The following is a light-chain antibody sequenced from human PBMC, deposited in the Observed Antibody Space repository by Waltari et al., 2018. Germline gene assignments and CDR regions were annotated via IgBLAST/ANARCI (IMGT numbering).Light chain of an antibody. CDR2: TAS. J-gene: IGKJ1*01. CDR1: QNIYTW. Sequence: DIQMTQSPSTLSASVGERVPITCRASQNIYTWLAWYQQKPGKAPKVLISTASSLNSGVPSRFSGSGSGTEFTLTISSLQPDDFATYFCQEYNGYSRTFGQGTKVESK. CDR3: QEYNGYSRT. V-gene: IGKV1-5*03.